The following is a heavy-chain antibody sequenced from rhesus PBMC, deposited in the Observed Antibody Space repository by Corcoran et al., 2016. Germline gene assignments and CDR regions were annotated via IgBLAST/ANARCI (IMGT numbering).Heavy chain of an antibody. CDR2: IYGSSTST. V-gene: IGHV4S10*01. J-gene: IGHJ4*01. CDR1: GGSISDSYR. D-gene: IGHD3-34*01. CDR3: ARNYWGDYC. Sequence: QVQLQESGPGVVKPSETLSLTCAVSGGSISDSYRWSWIRQPPGKGLEWIGYIYGSSTSTNYNPSLKSRCTISKDTSKNQFSWKLSSVTAADTAVYYCARNYWGDYCWGQGVLVTVSS.